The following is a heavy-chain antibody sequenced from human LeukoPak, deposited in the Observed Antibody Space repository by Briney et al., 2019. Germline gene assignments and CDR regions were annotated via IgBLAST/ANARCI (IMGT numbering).Heavy chain of an antibody. D-gene: IGHD3-22*01. CDR2: IIPLFRTA. Sequence: GASVKVSCKASGYTFTNYYMHWIRQAPGQGLEWMGGIIPLFRTANYAQKFQGRVTITADESTTTVYMDLSSLKSEDTAIYYCASHYDSSGSSLRQLDFWGQGTPVTVSS. V-gene: IGHV1-69*13. CDR3: ASHYDSSGSSLRQLDF. J-gene: IGHJ4*02. CDR1: GYTFTNYY.